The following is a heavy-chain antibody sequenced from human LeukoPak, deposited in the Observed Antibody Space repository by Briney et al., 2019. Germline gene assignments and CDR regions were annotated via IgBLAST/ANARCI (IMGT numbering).Heavy chain of an antibody. CDR1: GFTFSSYG. CDR2: ISYDGSNK. J-gene: IGHJ4*02. Sequence: GRSLRLSCAASGFTFSSYGMHWVRQAPGKGLEWVAVISYDGSNKYYADSVKGRFTISRDNSKNTLYLQMNSLRAEDTAVYYCAKGDFIVVVPAAMDYWGQRTLVTVSS. CDR3: AKGDFIVVVPAAMDY. D-gene: IGHD2-2*01. V-gene: IGHV3-30*18.